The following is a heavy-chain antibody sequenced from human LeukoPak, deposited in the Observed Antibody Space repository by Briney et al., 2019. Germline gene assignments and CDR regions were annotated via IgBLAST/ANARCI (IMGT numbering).Heavy chain of an antibody. CDR1: GSRFTSYW. D-gene: IGHD5-24*01. CDR2: IYPGGSET. J-gene: IGHJ4*02. Sequence: GESLKISCQGSGSRFTSYWIGGVRQMPGKGLEWMGIIYPGGSETRYDPPFQGQVTISADSSTSTAYLQWSSLRASDTAMYYCARASRDGYNQNFDHWGQGTLVTVSS. CDR3: ARASRDGYNQNFDH. V-gene: IGHV5-51*01.